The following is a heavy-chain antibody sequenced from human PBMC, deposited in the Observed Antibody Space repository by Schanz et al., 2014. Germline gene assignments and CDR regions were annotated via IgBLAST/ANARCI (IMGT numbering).Heavy chain of an antibody. CDR2: ISIGGGVT. J-gene: IGHJ4*02. V-gene: IGHV3-23*01. CDR1: GFRFSTYG. Sequence: EVKVLESGGGLVQPGGSLRLSCAASGFRFSTYGMSWVRQAPGKGLEWVSFISIGGGVTYYADSVKGRFTISRDDSKNTLYLQMNSLRAEDTAMYHCANCVPYVSQTGWCNYFDYWGQGTPVTVSS. D-gene: IGHD3-9*01. CDR3: ANCVPYVSQTGWCNYFDY.